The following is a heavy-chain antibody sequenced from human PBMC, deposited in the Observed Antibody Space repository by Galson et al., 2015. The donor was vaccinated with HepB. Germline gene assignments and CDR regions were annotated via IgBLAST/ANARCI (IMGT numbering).Heavy chain of an antibody. V-gene: IGHV3-7*01. CDR3: ARDRTSIAARRGGDYFFYYYMDV. D-gene: IGHD6-6*01. CDR2: IKQDGSEK. J-gene: IGHJ6*03. Sequence: SLRLSCAASGFTFSDYYMSWVRQAPGKGLEWVANIKQDGSEKNYVDSVKGRFTISRDNAKNSLYLQMNSLRAEDTAVYYCARDRTSIAARRGGDYFFYYYMDVWGKGTTVTVSS. CDR1: GFTFSDYY.